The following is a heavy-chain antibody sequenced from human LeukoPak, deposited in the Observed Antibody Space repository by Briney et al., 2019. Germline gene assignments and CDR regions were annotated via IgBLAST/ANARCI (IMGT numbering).Heavy chain of an antibody. CDR3: AKGVGATLIGWFDP. J-gene: IGHJ5*02. CDR1: GFTFDDYA. Sequence: GGSLRLSCAASGFTFDDYAMHWVRQAPGKGLEWVSGISWNSGSIGYADSVKGQFTISRDNARNSLYLQMNSLRAEDTALYYCAKGVGATLIGWFDPWGQGTLVTVSS. V-gene: IGHV3-9*01. D-gene: IGHD1-26*01. CDR2: ISWNSGSI.